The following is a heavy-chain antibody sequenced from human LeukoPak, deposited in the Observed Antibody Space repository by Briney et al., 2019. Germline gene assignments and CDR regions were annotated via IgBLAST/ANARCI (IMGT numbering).Heavy chain of an antibody. CDR2: ISSSSSYI. V-gene: IGHV3-21*01. CDR3: ARDPLPYGWGLYYYYYMDV. Sequence: PGGSLRLSCAASGFTFSSYSMNWVRQAPGKGLEWVSSISSSSSYIYYADSVKGRFTISRDNAKNSLYLQMNSLRAEDTAVYYCARDPLPYGWGLYYYYYMDVWGKGTTVTVSS. CDR1: GFTFSSYS. D-gene: IGHD2-8*02. J-gene: IGHJ6*03.